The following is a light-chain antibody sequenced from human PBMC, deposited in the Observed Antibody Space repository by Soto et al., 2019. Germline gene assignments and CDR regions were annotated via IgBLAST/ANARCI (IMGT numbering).Light chain of an antibody. J-gene: IGKJ1*01. CDR2: GAS. V-gene: IGKV3-11*01. CDR3: QQRTDRPPWT. Sequence: EIVMTQSPATLSVSPGERATLSCRASQSVSSNLAWYQQKPGQAPSLLIYGASQRATGIPARFRGSGSGTDFTLSISSLEPEDFAVYYCQQRTDRPPWTFGQGTKVDIK. CDR1: QSVSSN.